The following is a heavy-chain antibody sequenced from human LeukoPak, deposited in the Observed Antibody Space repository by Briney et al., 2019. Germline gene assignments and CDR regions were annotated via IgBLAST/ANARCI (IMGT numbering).Heavy chain of an antibody. CDR3: ARADYGDYHYYYYGMDV. CDR1: GFTFSSYS. D-gene: IGHD4-17*01. V-gene: IGHV3-21*01. Sequence: GGSLRLSCAASGFTFSSYSMNWVRQAPGKGLEWVSSISSSSYIYYADSVKGRFTISRDNAKNSLYLQMNSLRAEDTAVYYCARADYGDYHYYYYGMDVWGQGTTVTVSS. J-gene: IGHJ6*02. CDR2: ISSSSYI.